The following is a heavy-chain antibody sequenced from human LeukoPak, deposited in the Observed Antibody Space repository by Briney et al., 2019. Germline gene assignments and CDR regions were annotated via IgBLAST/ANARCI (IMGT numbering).Heavy chain of an antibody. D-gene: IGHD3-10*01. J-gene: IGHJ3*02. CDR2: ISYDGSNK. V-gene: IGHV3-30-3*01. Sequence: PGGSLRLSCAASGFTFSSYAMHWVRQAPGKGLEWVAVISYDGSNKYYADSVKGRFTISRDNSKNTLYLQMNSLRAEDTAVYYCASEGHDAFDIWGQGTMVTVSS. CDR3: ASEGHDAFDI. CDR1: GFTFSSYA.